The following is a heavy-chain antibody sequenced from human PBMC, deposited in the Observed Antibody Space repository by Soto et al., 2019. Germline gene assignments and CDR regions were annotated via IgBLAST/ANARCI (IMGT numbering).Heavy chain of an antibody. V-gene: IGHV4-34*01. CDR1: CWSFRGYY. D-gene: IGHD3-10*01. CDR2: INHSGST. Sequence: LSENLPPTSAVYCWSFRGYYWGWIRQPPGKGVEWIGEINHSGSTNYNPSLKSRVTISVDTSKNQFSLKLSSVTAADTAVYYCARGRMVRGVIMLHYYYYYYMAFWGKGTTVTVSS. CDR3: ARGRMVRGVIMLHYYYYYYMAF. J-gene: IGHJ6*03.